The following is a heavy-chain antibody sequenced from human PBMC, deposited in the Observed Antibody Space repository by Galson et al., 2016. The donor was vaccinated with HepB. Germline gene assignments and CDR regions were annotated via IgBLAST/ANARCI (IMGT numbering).Heavy chain of an antibody. CDR1: GFSFSNYA. D-gene: IGHD1/OR15-1a*01. J-gene: IGHJ4*02. CDR2: ISDSGGNT. CDR3: AKGTTLQVHFGYFDH. Sequence: LRLSCAASGFSFSNYAMSWVCQAPGKGLEWVSGISDSGGNTYFADSVKGRFTISRDNSRNTLYLQMNSLRVEDTAVYYCAKGTTLQVHFGYFDHWGQGTLVTVSS. V-gene: IGHV3-23*01.